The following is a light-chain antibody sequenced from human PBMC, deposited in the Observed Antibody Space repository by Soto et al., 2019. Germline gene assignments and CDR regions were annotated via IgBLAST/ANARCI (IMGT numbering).Light chain of an antibody. CDR1: QSVSSY. V-gene: IGKV3-11*01. CDR3: QQYNKWPWT. Sequence: IVLTQSPATLSLSPGERATLSCRASQSVSSYLAWYQQKPGQAPRLLIYDASNRATGIPARFSGTGSGTEFTLTISSLQSEDFAVYYCQQYNKWPWTFGQGTKVDIK. J-gene: IGKJ1*01. CDR2: DAS.